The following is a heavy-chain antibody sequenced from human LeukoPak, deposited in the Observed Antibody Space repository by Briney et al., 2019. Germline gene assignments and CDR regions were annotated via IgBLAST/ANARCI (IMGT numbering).Heavy chain of an antibody. Sequence: PSETLSLTCAVYGGSFSGYYWSWIRQPPGKGLEWIGEINHSGSTNYNPSLKSRVTISVDTSKNQFSLKLSSVTAADTAVYYCAGATAAADYWGQGTLVTVSS. CDR3: AGATAAADY. D-gene: IGHD6-13*01. V-gene: IGHV4-34*01. J-gene: IGHJ4*02. CDR1: GGSFSGYY. CDR2: INHSGST.